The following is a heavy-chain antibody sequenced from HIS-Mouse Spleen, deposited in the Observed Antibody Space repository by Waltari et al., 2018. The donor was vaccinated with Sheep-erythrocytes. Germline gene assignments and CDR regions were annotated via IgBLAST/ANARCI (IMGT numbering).Heavy chain of an antibody. J-gene: IGHJ5*02. CDR2: IYYSGRT. D-gene: IGHD3-3*01. CDR3: ARVPPGYYDFWSGPTGPRWFDP. V-gene: IGHV4-39*07. Sequence: QLQLQESGPGLVKPSETLSLTCTVSGGSISSSSYYWGWIRQPPGKGLEWIGSIYYSGRTYDNPCLKSRVTISVDTSKNQFSLKLSAVTAADTAVYYCARVPPGYYDFWSGPTGPRWFDPWGQGTLVTVSS. CDR1: GGSISSSSYY.